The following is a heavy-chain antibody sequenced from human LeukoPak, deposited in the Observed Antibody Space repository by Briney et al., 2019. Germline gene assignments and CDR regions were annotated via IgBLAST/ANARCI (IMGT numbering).Heavy chain of an antibody. Sequence: SETPSLTCTVSAGSISSYYWSWIRQPAGKGLEWIGRIYTSGSTNYNPSLKSRVTMSVDTSKNQFSLKLSSVTAADTAVYCCARGSAVVSAFDYWGQGTLVTVSS. V-gene: IGHV4-4*07. J-gene: IGHJ4*02. CDR3: ARGSAVVSAFDY. CDR2: IYTSGST. D-gene: IGHD3-22*01. CDR1: AGSISSYY.